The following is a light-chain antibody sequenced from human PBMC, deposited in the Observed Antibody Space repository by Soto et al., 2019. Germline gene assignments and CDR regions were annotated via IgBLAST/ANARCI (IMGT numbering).Light chain of an antibody. V-gene: IGLV2-23*01. CDR2: EGS. CDR1: SSNIGSYNL. J-gene: IGLJ1*01. Sequence: QSALTQPAAVSGSLGQSITISCTGTSSNIGSYNLVSWYQHQPGKAPKIIIFEGSKRPSGVSNRFSGSRSGNTASLTISGLQAEDEADYYCCSFAGTGTQYVFGSGTKATVL. CDR3: CSFAGTGTQYV.